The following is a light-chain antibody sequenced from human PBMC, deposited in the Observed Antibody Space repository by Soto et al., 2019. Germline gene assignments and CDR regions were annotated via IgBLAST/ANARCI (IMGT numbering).Light chain of an antibody. Sequence: QSVLTQPPSASGSPGQSVTISCTGTSTDVGAYNYVSWYQQHPGKAPKLIIYDDNKRPSGIPDRFSGSKSGTSATLGITGFQTGDEADYYSGSWDSSLSDYVFGTGTKVTVL. J-gene: IGLJ1*01. CDR3: GSWDSSLSDYV. CDR2: DDN. CDR1: STDVGAYNY. V-gene: IGLV1-51*01.